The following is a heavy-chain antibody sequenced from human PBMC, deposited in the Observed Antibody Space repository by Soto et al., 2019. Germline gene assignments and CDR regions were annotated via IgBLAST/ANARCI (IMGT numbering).Heavy chain of an antibody. Sequence: EVQLVESGGGLVQPGESLRLSCAASGFTFDYYWMHWVRQAPGKGLVWVSRVHSDGTTTTYADSVKGRFTISRDNARNTVSLQMRSIRAEDTAIYYCARGDRGGFDLWGHGTVVTVSS. J-gene: IGHJ3*01. CDR2: VHSDGTTT. CDR1: GFTFDYYW. D-gene: IGHD3-10*01. CDR3: ARGDRGGFDL. V-gene: IGHV3-74*01.